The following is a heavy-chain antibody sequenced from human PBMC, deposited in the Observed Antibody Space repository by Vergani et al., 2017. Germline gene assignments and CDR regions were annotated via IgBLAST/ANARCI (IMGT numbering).Heavy chain of an antibody. CDR3: TSYRTDTVVSSY. CDR1: GFTVSSNY. D-gene: IGHD4-23*01. Sequence: EVQLVESGGGLVQPGGSLRLSCAASGFTVSSNYMSWVRQAPGKGLEWVGRIRSKANSYATAYAASVKGRFTISRDDSKNTAYLQMNSLKTEDTAVYYCTSYRTDTVVSSYWGQGTLVTVSS. V-gene: IGHV3-73*01. CDR2: IRSKANSYAT. J-gene: IGHJ4*02.